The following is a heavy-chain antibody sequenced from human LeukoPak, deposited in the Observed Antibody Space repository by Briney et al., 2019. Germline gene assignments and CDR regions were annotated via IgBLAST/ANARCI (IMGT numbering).Heavy chain of an antibody. J-gene: IGHJ5*02. CDR1: GYSFTSYW. CDR2: IDPSDSET. Sequence: GESLKISCKASGYSFTSYWIGWVRQVPGKGLEWMGIIDPSDSETRYTPSFQGQVTISVDKSLTTAYLQWNSLKASDTTMYYCARHASTYCSSTSCYPNWFDPWGQGTLVTVSS. V-gene: IGHV5-51*01. CDR3: ARHASTYCSSTSCYPNWFDP. D-gene: IGHD2-2*01.